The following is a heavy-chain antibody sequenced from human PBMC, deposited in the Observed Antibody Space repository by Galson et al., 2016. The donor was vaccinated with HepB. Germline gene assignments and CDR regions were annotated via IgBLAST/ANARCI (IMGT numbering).Heavy chain of an antibody. Sequence: PALVKPTQTLTLTCTLSGFSVSTSGVGVAWIRQPPGKALEWLALIYWDNDKRYRPSLRSRLSISKDTSKNQVVLTMTNMDPVDTATYYCARNYGGGPNWFDPWGQGTLVTVSS. J-gene: IGHJ5*02. V-gene: IGHV2-5*02. CDR1: GFSVSTSGVG. CDR3: ARNYGGGPNWFDP. CDR2: IYWDNDK. D-gene: IGHD2-21*01.